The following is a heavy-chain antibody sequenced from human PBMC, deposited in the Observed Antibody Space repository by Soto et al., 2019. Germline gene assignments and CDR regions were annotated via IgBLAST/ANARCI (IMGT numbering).Heavy chain of an antibody. D-gene: IGHD1-26*01. CDR3: AKDPSGSLNLDYYYYGMDV. V-gene: IGHV3-23*01. Sequence: GGSLRLSCAASGFTFSSYAMSWVRQAPGKGLEWVSAISGSGGSTYYADSVKGRFTISRDNSKNTLYLQMNSLRAEDTAVYYCAKDPSGSLNLDYYYYGMDVWGQGTTVTVSS. CDR1: GFTFSSYA. J-gene: IGHJ6*02. CDR2: ISGSGGST.